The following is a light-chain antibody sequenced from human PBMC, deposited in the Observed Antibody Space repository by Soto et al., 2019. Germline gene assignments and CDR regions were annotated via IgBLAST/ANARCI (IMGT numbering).Light chain of an antibody. V-gene: IGLV2-23*02. J-gene: IGLJ1*01. CDR2: QVT. Sequence: SVLTQPASVSGSPGQSITISCTGTSSDFGTYNVVSWYQQRPGEAPKLMIYQVTKRPSGVSNRFSGSKSGNTASLTISGLQAEDEGHYYCSSYAGTNTFLFGTGTKVTVL. CDR1: SSDFGTYNV. CDR3: SSYAGTNTFL.